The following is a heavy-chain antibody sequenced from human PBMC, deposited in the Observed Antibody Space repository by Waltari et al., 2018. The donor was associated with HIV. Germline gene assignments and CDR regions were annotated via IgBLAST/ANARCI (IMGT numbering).Heavy chain of an antibody. Sequence: EVQVVESGGGLVKPGRSLRLSCTGSGFNFGDYGGSWFRQAPGKGLELVGFIRRKANGGATQYCASVKGRFTISREDSKSVAYLQMNSLEIEDTAVYFCARGGVAVPGIHYWGQGTLVIVSS. V-gene: IGHV3-49*05. CDR3: ARGGVAVPGIHY. CDR1: GFNFGDYG. CDR2: IRRKANGGAT. D-gene: IGHD6-19*01. J-gene: IGHJ4*02.